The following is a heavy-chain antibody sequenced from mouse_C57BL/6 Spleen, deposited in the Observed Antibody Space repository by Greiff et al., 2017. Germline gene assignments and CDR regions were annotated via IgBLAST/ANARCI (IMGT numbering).Heavy chain of an antibody. V-gene: IGHV1-54*01. Sequence: QVQLQQSGAELVRPGTSVKVSCKASGYAFTNYLIEWVKQRPGQGLEWIGVINPGSGGTNYNETFKGKATLTADKSSSTAYMQLSSLTSEDSAVYFCARSTYYGYDGYFDVWGTGTTVTVSS. D-gene: IGHD2-9*01. CDR1: GYAFTNYL. CDR2: INPGSGGT. CDR3: ARSTYYGYDGYFDV. J-gene: IGHJ1*03.